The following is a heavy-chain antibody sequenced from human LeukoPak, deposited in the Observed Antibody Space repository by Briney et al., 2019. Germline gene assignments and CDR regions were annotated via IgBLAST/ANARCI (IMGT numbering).Heavy chain of an antibody. V-gene: IGHV4-34*01. Sequence: PSETLSLTCAVYGGSFSGYYWSWIRQPPGKGLEWIGEINHSGSTNYNPSLKSRVTISVDTSKNQFSLKLSSVTAADTAVYYCARGGYYDSSGYRAIDYWGQGTLVTVSS. D-gene: IGHD3-22*01. CDR1: GGSFSGYY. CDR3: ARGGYYDSSGYRAIDY. J-gene: IGHJ4*02. CDR2: INHSGST.